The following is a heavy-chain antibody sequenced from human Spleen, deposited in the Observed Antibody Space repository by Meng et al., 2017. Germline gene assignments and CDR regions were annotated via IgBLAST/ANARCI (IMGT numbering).Heavy chain of an antibody. J-gene: IGHJ4*02. Sequence: SETLSLTCTVSGGSINSGGYYWNWIRQHPGKGLEWIGYIYYSGITYYNPSLKSRVTISVDTFKNQFSLQLSSVTAADTAVYYCARDPSGTAHFDYWGQGTLVTVSS. CDR3: ARDPSGTAHFDY. CDR2: IYYSGIT. CDR1: GGSINSGGYY. D-gene: IGHD3-10*01. V-gene: IGHV4-31*03.